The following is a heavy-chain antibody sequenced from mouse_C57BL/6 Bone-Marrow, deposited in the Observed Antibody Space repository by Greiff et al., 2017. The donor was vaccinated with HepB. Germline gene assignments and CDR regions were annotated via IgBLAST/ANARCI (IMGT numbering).Heavy chain of an antibody. CDR1: GYTFTDHT. CDR3: ARSEGRLLRSRYFDG. V-gene: IGHV1-78*01. D-gene: IGHD1-1*01. CDR2: IYPRDGST. Sequence: QVQLQQSDAELVKPGASVKISCKVSGYTFTDHTIYWMKQRPEQGLEWIGYIYPRDGSTKYNEKFKGKATLTADKSSSTAYMQLNSLTSEDSAVYFCARSEGRLLRSRYFDGWGTGTTVAVSS. J-gene: IGHJ1*03.